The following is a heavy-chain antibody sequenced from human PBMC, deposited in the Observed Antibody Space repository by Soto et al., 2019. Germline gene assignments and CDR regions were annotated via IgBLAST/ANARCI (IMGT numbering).Heavy chain of an antibody. CDR3: AREHHARGNKNRRLYYYYGMDV. Sequence: QVQLVQSGAEVKKPGSSVKVSCKASGGTFSSYAISWVRQAPGQGLEWMGGIIPIFGTANYAQKFQGRVTITADEPTSTAYMELSSLRSEDTAVYYCAREHHARGNKNRRLYYYYGMDVWGQGTTVTVSS. V-gene: IGHV1-69*12. CDR2: IIPIFGTA. D-gene: IGHD2-15*01. J-gene: IGHJ6*02. CDR1: GGTFSSYA.